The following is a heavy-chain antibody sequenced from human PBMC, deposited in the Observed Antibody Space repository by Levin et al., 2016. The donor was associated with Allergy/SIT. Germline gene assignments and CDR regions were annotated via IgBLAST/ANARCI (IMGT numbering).Heavy chain of an antibody. Sequence: SETLSLTCTVSGGSISAYYWFWIRQPPGKGLEWIGHIYHSGTTNYNPSLKSRVTISVDKSKNQFSLKLSSVTAADTAIYYCARATTRFGDFDYWGQGTLVTVSS. CDR1: GGSISAYY. J-gene: IGHJ4*02. CDR3: ARATTRFGDFDY. V-gene: IGHV4-59*01. CDR2: IYHSGTT. D-gene: IGHD3-10*01.